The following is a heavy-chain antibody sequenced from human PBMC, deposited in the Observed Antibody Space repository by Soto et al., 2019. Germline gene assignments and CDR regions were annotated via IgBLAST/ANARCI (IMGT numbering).Heavy chain of an antibody. V-gene: IGHV4-59*01. CDR2: SYYTGAT. CDR3: ARERTPRTGFDY. CDR1: VGSITGYY. D-gene: IGHD7-27*01. J-gene: IGHJ4*02. Sequence: SETLSLTCTVSVGSITGYYWSWIRQSPGKGLEWIGCSYYTGATNYNPSLKSRVTISVDTSKNQFSLTLSSATAADTAVYYCARERTPRTGFDYWGQGTLVTVSS.